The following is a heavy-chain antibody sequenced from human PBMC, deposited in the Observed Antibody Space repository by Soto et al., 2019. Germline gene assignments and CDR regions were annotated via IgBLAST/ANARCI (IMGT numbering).Heavy chain of an antibody. J-gene: IGHJ4*02. Sequence: PSETLSLTCTVSGGSISNSYWSWIRQSPEKGLEWIGYIYSSGSTNYNPSLNSRVTISVDTSKNQFSLKLSPLSAADTAVYYCAKVNNILTGYSLIDYWGQGTLVTVSS. CDR1: GGSISNSY. V-gene: IGHV4-59*08. CDR3: AKVNNILTGYSLIDY. CDR2: IYSSGST. D-gene: IGHD3-9*01.